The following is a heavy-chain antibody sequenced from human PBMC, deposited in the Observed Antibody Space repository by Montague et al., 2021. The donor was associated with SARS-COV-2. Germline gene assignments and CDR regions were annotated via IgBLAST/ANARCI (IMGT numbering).Heavy chain of an antibody. CDR1: GFTFGGYE. D-gene: IGHD3-3*01. CDR3: ARLRSGYTIGHFDY. V-gene: IGHV3-48*03. J-gene: IGHJ4*02. Sequence: SLRLSCAASGFTFGGYEMNWFRQAPGKGLEWVSYISSSVSTIYYADSVKGRFTISRDNAKNSLYLQMNSLRVEDTAVYYCARLRSGYTIGHFDYWGQGTLVTVSS. CDR2: ISSSVSTI.